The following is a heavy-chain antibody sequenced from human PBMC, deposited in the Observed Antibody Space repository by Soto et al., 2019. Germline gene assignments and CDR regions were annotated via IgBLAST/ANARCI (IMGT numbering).Heavy chain of an antibody. CDR2: ISWNSGSI. J-gene: IGHJ4*02. CDR3: AKTTLGYCSSTSCYHFDY. D-gene: IGHD2-2*01. CDR1: GFTFDDYA. Sequence: EVQLVESGGGLVQPGRSLRLSCAASGFTFDDYAMHWVRQAPGKGLEWVSGISWNSGSIGYADSVKSRFTISRDNAKNSLYLQMNSLRAEDTALYYCAKTTLGYCSSTSCYHFDYWGQGTLVTVSS. V-gene: IGHV3-9*01.